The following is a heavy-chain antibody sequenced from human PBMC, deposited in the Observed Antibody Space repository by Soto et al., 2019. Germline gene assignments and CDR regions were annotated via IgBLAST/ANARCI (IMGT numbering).Heavy chain of an antibody. CDR3: ARTHEQWLAEHTFGY. V-gene: IGHV3-30-3*01. J-gene: IGHJ4*02. CDR1: GFTFSSYA. CDR2: ISYDGSNK. Sequence: PGGSLRLSCAASGFTFSSYAMHWVRQAPGKGLEWVAVISYDGSNKYYADSVKGRFTISRDNSKNTLYLQMNSLRAEDTAVYYCARTHEQWLAEHTFGYWGQGTLVTVSS. D-gene: IGHD6-19*01.